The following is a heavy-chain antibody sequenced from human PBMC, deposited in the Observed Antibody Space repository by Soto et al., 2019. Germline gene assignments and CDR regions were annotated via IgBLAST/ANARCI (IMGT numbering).Heavy chain of an antibody. D-gene: IGHD3-10*01. CDR3: EREGSSDAYDI. CDR1: GFTFSSSQ. V-gene: IGHV3-48*03. Sequence: PGGSLRLSCAASGFTFSSSQMNWVRQAPGKGLEWLSYIGSSGSSRYYADSVKGRFTIARDNAKKSLYLQMNSLRVEDTAVYYCEREGSSDAYDIWGQGTKVTVSS. J-gene: IGHJ3*02. CDR2: IGSSGSSR.